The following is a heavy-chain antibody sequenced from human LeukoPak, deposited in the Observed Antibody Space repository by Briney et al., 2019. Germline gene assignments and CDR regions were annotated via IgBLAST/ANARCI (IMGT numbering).Heavy chain of an antibody. Sequence: SETLSLTCTVSGGSFSSGSYYWSWIRQPPGKGLEWIGYIYYSGSTNYNPSLKSRVTISVDTSKNQFSLKLSSVTAADTAVYYCAKFAGGYSYGTDYSDYWGQGTLVTVSS. CDR2: IYYSGST. CDR1: GGSFSSGSYY. V-gene: IGHV4-61*01. D-gene: IGHD5-18*01. J-gene: IGHJ4*02. CDR3: AKFAGGYSYGTDYSDY.